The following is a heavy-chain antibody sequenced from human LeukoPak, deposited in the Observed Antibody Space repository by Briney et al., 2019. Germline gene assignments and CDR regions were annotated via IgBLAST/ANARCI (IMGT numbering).Heavy chain of an antibody. V-gene: IGHV4-31*01. J-gene: IGHJ5*02. CDR3: ATKPGYCSGGSCYSQNGNWFDP. CDR2: LYYTGSS. CDR1: GASITSGGYY. D-gene: IGHD2-15*01. Sequence: PSQTLSLTCTASGASITSGGYYWSWIRQHPQRGLEWIGYLYYTGSSFYNPSLKSLVTISVDTSENQFSLNLNSVTAADTAVYYCATKPGYCSGGSCYSQNGNWFDPWGQGTLVTVSS.